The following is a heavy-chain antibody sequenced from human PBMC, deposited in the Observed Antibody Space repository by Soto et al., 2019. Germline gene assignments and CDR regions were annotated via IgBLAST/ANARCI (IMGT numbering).Heavy chain of an antibody. V-gene: IGHV4-30-2*01. J-gene: IGHJ4*02. D-gene: IGHD3-10*01. CDR2: IYHSGNT. Sequence: SETLSLTCTVSGGSISSGAYSWSWIRQPPGKGLEWIGYIYHSGNTYYNPSLKSRVAISVDRSKNQFSLELSSVTAADTAVYYCVRGGITLVRGVIPYFNYWGQGVLVTVSS. CDR1: GGSISSGAYS. CDR3: VRGGITLVRGVIPYFNY.